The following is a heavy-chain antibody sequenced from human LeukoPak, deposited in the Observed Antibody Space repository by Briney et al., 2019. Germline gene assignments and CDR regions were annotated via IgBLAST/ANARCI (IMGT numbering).Heavy chain of an antibody. CDR2: IIGDGSTT. Sequence: PGGSLRLSCAASGFTFSSYWMHWVRQAPGKGLVWVSRIIGDGSTTRYADSVKGRFTISTDNAKNTLYLQMSSLRAEDTAVYYCARGDYGDYLASGLFDPWGQGVLVTVSS. CDR1: GFTFSSYW. J-gene: IGHJ5*02. D-gene: IGHD4-17*01. V-gene: IGHV3-74*01. CDR3: ARGDYGDYLASGLFDP.